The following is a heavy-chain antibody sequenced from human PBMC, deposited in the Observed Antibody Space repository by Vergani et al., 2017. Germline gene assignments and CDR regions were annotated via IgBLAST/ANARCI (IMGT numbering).Heavy chain of an antibody. D-gene: IGHD3-16*01. V-gene: IGHV1-69*01. J-gene: IGHJ6*03. CDR1: GGTFSSYA. CDR2: IIPIFVTA. Sequence: VQLVQSGAEVKKPGCSVKVSCKASGGTFSSYAISWVRQAPGQGLEWMGGIIPIFVTANYAHKFQGRVTIHADESTSTAYMELSSLRSEDTAVYYCAVCRWGNERVYYYYCMDVWGKGTTVTVSS. CDR3: AVCRWGNERVYYYYCMDV.